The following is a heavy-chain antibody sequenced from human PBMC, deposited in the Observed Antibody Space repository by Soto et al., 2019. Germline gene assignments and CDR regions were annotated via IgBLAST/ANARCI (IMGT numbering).Heavy chain of an antibody. V-gene: IGHV4-39*01. CDR3: ARLSLGYCSGGSCELIDY. CDR2: IYYSGST. CDR1: GGSISSSSYY. D-gene: IGHD2-15*01. J-gene: IGHJ4*02. Sequence: QLLESGPGLVKPSETLSLTCTVSGGSISSSSYYWGWIRQPPGKGLEWIGSIYYSGSTYYNPSLKSRVTISVDTSKNQFSLKLSSVTAADTAVYYCARLSLGYCSGGSCELIDYWGQGTLVTVSS.